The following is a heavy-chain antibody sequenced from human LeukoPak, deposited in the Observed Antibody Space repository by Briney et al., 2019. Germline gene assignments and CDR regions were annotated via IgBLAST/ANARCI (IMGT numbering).Heavy chain of an antibody. CDR1: RFPFSHYG. D-gene: IGHD4-11*01. J-gene: IGHJ4*02. CDR3: AKDAQRGFDYSNSLEY. V-gene: IGHV3-33*06. CDR2: IWSDGTNQ. Sequence: GGSLTLSCVASQFRFPFSHYGMHWVRQAPGRGLEWVAVIWSDGTNQYYADSVKGRFTISRDNSQNTVYLQMNSLRAEDTAVYFCAKDAQRGFDYSNSLEYWGQGTLVTVSS.